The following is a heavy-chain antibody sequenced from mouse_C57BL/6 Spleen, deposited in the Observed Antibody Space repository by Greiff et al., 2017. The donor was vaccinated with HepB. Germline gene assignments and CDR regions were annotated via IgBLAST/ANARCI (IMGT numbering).Heavy chain of an antibody. CDR2: ISSGSSTI. Sequence: EVKLMESGGGLVKPGGSLKLSCAASGFTFSDYGMHWVRQAPEKGLEWVAYISSGSSTIYYADTVKGRFTISRDNAKNTLFLQMTSLRSEDTAMYYRARSYGSSYGYSDVWGTGTTVTVSS. CDR3: ARSYGSSYGYSDV. D-gene: IGHD1-1*01. V-gene: IGHV5-17*01. CDR1: GFTFSDYG. J-gene: IGHJ1*03.